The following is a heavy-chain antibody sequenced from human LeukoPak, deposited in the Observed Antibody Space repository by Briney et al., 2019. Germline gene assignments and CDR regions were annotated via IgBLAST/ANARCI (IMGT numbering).Heavy chain of an antibody. Sequence: GGSLRLSCAASGFIFSSNAMHWVRQAPGKGLEWVAFISYDGSNKYYADSVKGLFSISRDNSKNTLYLQMNSLRADDTALYHCARTLRGGDWYFDYWGQGTLVTVSS. J-gene: IGHJ4*02. CDR2: ISYDGSNK. D-gene: IGHD2-21*02. CDR3: ARTLRGGDWYFDY. V-gene: IGHV3-30-3*01. CDR1: GFIFSSNA.